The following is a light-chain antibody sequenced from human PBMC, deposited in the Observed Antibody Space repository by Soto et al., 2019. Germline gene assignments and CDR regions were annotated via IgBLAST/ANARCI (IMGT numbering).Light chain of an antibody. Sequence: QAVVTQEPSFSVSPGGTVTLTCGLSSGSVSTSYYPSWYQQTTGQAPRTLIYSTNTRSSGVPDRFSGSILGDKAALTITGAQADDESDYYYVLYTGSVIYVFGTETKLTVL. CDR3: VLYTGSVIYV. CDR1: SGSVSTSYY. J-gene: IGLJ1*01. V-gene: IGLV8-61*01. CDR2: STN.